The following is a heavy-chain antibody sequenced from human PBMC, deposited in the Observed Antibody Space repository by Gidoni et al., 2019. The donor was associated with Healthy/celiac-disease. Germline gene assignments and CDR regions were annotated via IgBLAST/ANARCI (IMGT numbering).Heavy chain of an antibody. V-gene: IGHV3-13*01. CDR3: ARGLWEMGDI. J-gene: IGHJ3*02. CDR2: IGTAGDK. D-gene: IGHD1-26*01. Sequence: EVQLVESGGGLVQPGGSLRLSCAASGFTFSSYDMHWVRQATGKGLEWVSAIGTAGDKYYPGSGKGRFTISRENAKNSLYRQMNSLRAGDTAVYYCARGLWEMGDIWGQGTMVTVSS. CDR1: GFTFSSYD.